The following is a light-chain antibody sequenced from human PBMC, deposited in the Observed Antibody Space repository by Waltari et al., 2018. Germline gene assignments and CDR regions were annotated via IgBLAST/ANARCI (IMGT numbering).Light chain of an antibody. CDR3: QQHGTLPAT. Sequence: EIVLTQSPGTASLSPGERVTLSCRASQRVGSSSLAWYQQKPGQDTRLVIYRASRRATGIPDRFSGSGSGTDFSLTISRLEPEDFAVYYCQQHGTLPATFGQGTKVEIK. CDR2: RAS. J-gene: IGKJ1*01. V-gene: IGKV3-20*01. CDR1: QRVGSSS.